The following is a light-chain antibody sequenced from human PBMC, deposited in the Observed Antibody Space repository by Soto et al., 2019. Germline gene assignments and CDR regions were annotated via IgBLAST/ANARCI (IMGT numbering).Light chain of an antibody. CDR1: QSISSW. Sequence: DIQMTQSPSTLSASVGDRVTITCRASQSISSWLAWYQQKPGKAPKLLIYKASSLESGVPSRFSVSGSGTEFTLTISSLQPYDFATYYCQQYNDYPWTFGQGTKVEIK. CDR2: KAS. CDR3: QQYNDYPWT. J-gene: IGKJ1*01. V-gene: IGKV1-5*03.